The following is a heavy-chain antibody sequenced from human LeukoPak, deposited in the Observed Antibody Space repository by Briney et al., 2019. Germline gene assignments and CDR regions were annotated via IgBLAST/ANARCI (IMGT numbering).Heavy chain of an antibody. D-gene: IGHD6-13*01. CDR3: AKDSRRLAAAAYYFDY. J-gene: IGHJ4*02. CDR2: ISWNSGSI. CDR1: GFTFDDYA. Sequence: TGGSLRLSCAASGFTFDDYAMHWVRQAPGKGLEWVSGISWNSGSIGYADSVKGRFTISRDNAKNSLYLQMNSLRAEDTALYYCAKDSRRLAAAAYYFDYWGQGTLVTVSS. V-gene: IGHV3-9*01.